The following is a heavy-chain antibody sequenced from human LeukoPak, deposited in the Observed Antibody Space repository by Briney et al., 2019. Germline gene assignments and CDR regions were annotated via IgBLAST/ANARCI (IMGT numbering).Heavy chain of an antibody. CDR2: TYFESYGSKLYN. Sequence: SQTLSLTCATSGDSVSRNNIAWNWIRQSPSRGLEWLGRTYFESYGSKLYNEYAVSVKGRITINPDTSKNQFSLHLNSMTPEDAGVYYCARGTGWPLFDYWGQGTPVTVSS. CDR3: ARGTGWPLFDY. CDR1: GDSVSRNNIA. V-gene: IGHV6-1*01. D-gene: IGHD6-19*01. J-gene: IGHJ4*02.